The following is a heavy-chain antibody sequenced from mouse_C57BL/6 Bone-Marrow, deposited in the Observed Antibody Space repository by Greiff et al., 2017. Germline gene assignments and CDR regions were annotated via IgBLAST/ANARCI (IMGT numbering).Heavy chain of an antibody. Sequence: VQLQQSVAELVRPGASVKLSCTASGFNIKNTYMHWVKQRPEQGLEWIGRLDPANGNNKYAPKFQGKATITADTPSNTAYLQLSSLTSEDTAIYYGARGITTVVATPDWFAYWGQGTLGTVSA. D-gene: IGHD1-1*01. V-gene: IGHV14-3*01. CDR1: GFNIKNTY. CDR2: LDPANGNN. J-gene: IGHJ3*01. CDR3: ARGITTVVATPDWFAY.